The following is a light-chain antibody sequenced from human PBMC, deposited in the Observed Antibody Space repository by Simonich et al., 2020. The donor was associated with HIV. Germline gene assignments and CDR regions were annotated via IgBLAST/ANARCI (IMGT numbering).Light chain of an antibody. CDR3: QSYDSSNWV. Sequence: NFMLTQPHSVSASPGKTVTISCTRSSGSIASNYVQWYQQRPGSAPTTVIYEDNQRPSGVPDQFSGSIDSSSNSASLTISGLKTEDEADYYCQSYDSSNWVFGGGTKLTVL. CDR2: EDN. J-gene: IGLJ3*02. CDR1: SGSIASNY. V-gene: IGLV6-57*03.